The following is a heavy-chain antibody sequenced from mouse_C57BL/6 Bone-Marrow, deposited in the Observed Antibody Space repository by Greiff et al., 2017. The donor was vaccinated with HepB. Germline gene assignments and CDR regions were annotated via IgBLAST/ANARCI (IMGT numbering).Heavy chain of an antibody. V-gene: IGHV1-55*01. J-gene: IGHJ1*03. CDR1: GYTFTSYW. CDR3: ARESLITTVVATLDWYFDV. Sequence: QVQLQQPGAELVKPGASVKMSCKASGYTFTSYWITWVKQRPGQGLEWIGDIYPGSGSTNYNEKFKSKATLTVDTSSRTAYMQLSSLTSEDSAVYYCARESLITTVVATLDWYFDVWGTGTTVTVSS. D-gene: IGHD1-1*01. CDR2: IYPGSGST.